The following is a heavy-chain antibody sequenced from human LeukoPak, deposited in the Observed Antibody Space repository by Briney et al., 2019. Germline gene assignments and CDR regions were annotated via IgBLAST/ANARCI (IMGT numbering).Heavy chain of an antibody. CDR2: IKQDGSER. V-gene: IGHV3-7*01. Sequence: GGSLRLSCAASGFTFSTWWMSWVRQAPGKGLEWVANIKQDGSERYYVDSVKGRFTISRDNAKSSLYLQMNSLRAEDTAVYYCAKSLVVVNDPPDYWGQGTLVTVSS. CDR3: AKSLVVVNDPPDY. CDR1: GFTFSTWW. J-gene: IGHJ4*02. D-gene: IGHD2-21*01.